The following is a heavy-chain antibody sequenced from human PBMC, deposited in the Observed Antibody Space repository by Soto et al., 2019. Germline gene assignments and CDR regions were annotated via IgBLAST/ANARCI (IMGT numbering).Heavy chain of an antibody. Sequence: EVQLVESGGGLVKPGGSLRLSCAASGFTFSSYSMNWVRQAPGKGLEWVSSISSSSSYIYYADSVKGRFTISRDNAKNSLCLQMNSLRAEDTAVYYCARGAWELLDAAFDIWGQGTMVTVSS. CDR2: ISSSSSYI. J-gene: IGHJ3*02. CDR1: GFTFSSYS. D-gene: IGHD1-26*01. CDR3: ARGAWELLDAAFDI. V-gene: IGHV3-21*01.